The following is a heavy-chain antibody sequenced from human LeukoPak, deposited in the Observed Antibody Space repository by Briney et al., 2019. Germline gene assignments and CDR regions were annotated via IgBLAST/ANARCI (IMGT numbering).Heavy chain of an antibody. CDR1: GFTVSSNY. CDR3: ARGDSSGYYLD. CDR2: IYSGGST. J-gene: IGHJ4*02. D-gene: IGHD3-22*01. V-gene: IGHV3-53*04. Sequence: GGSLRFSCAASGFTVSSNYMSWDRQAPGKGLEWVSVIYSGGSTYYADSVKGRFTISRHNSKNTLYLQMNSLRAEDTAVYYCARGDSSGYYLDWGQGTLVTVSS.